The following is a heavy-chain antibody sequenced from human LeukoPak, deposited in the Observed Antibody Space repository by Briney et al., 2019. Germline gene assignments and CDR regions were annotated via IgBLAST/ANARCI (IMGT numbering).Heavy chain of an antibody. Sequence: LETLSLTCTVSGGSISSYYWSWIRQPPGKGLEWIGYIDYSGSTNYNPSLKSRVTISVDTSKNQFFLKLSSVTAADTAVYYCARHGGSLTFDPLGQGTL. CDR1: GGSISSYY. CDR2: IDYSGST. V-gene: IGHV4-59*08. J-gene: IGHJ5*02. CDR3: ARHGGSLTFDP. D-gene: IGHD6-13*01.